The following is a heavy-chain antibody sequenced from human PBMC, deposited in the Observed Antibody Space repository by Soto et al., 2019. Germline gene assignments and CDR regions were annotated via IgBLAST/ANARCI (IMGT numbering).Heavy chain of an antibody. V-gene: IGHV3-21*01. CDR2: MSSSSSYI. Sequence: EVQLVESGGGLVKPGGSLRLSCAASGFTFSSYSMNWVRQAPGKGLEWVSSMSSSSSYIYYADSVKGRFTISRDNAKNSLYLQMNSLRAEDTAVYYCERDVWMATITRTVDAFDIWGQGTMVTVSS. J-gene: IGHJ3*02. CDR1: GFTFSSYS. D-gene: IGHD5-12*01. CDR3: ERDVWMATITRTVDAFDI.